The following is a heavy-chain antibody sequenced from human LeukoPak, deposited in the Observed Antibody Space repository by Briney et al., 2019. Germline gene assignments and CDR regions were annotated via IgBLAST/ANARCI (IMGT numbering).Heavy chain of an antibody. CDR3: ARAQWTAFDYYYYMDV. Sequence: GGSLRLSCAVSGFTFSRYWMTWVRQAPGKGLEWVANIKVDGSEKYYVDAVKGRFTISRDNARDSLYLQMNGLRAEDTAIYYCARAQWTAFDYYYYMDVWGKGTTVTVSS. CDR2: IKVDGSEK. CDR1: GFTFSRYW. D-gene: IGHD3/OR15-3a*01. J-gene: IGHJ6*03. V-gene: IGHV3-7*01.